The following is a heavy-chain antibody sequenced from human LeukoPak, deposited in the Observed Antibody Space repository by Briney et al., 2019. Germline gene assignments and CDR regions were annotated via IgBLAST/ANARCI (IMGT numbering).Heavy chain of an antibody. V-gene: IGHV4-34*01. J-gene: IGHJ4*02. Sequence: SETLSLTCAVYGGSFSGYYWSWIRQPPGKGLEWIGEINHSGSTNYNPSLKSRVTMSVDTSKNQFSLKLSSVTAADTAVYYCAREVGATWSYYFDYWGQGTLVTVSS. CDR3: AREVGATWSYYFDY. CDR1: GGSFSGYY. CDR2: INHSGST. D-gene: IGHD1-26*01.